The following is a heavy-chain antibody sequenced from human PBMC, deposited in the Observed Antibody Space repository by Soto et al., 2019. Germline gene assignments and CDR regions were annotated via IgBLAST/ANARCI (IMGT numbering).Heavy chain of an antibody. J-gene: IGHJ6*02. V-gene: IGHV3-11*06. CDR1: GFTFSDYY. CDR3: ARPNHVGYYYGMDV. Sequence: GGSLRLSCAASGFTFSDYYMSWIRQAPGKGLEWVSYISSSSYTNYADSVKGRFTISRDNAKNSLYLQMNSLRAEDTAVYYCARPNHVGYYYGMDVWGQGTTVTVSS. CDR2: ISSSSYT.